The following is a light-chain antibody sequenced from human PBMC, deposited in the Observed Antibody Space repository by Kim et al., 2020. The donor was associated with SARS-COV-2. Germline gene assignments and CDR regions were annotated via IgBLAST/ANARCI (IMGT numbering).Light chain of an antibody. CDR2: AAS. CDR3: QQSYRTPLT. Sequence: DIQMTQSPSSLSASVGDRVTITCRASQSISSYLNWYQQKPGKAPKLLIYAASSLQSGVPSRFSGSGSGTDFTLTISSLQPDDFATFYCQQSYRTPLTFGGGTKLEI. V-gene: IGKV1-39*01. J-gene: IGKJ4*01. CDR1: QSISSY.